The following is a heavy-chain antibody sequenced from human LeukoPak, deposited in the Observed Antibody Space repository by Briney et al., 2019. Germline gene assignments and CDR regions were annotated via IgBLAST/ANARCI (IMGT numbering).Heavy chain of an antibody. D-gene: IGHD3-9*01. CDR3: AKGVYYDILTGIRGYFDY. J-gene: IGHJ4*02. CDR1: GFTFSTYW. CDR2: IKQDGSDK. V-gene: IGHV3-7*03. Sequence: GGSLRLSCAASGFTFSTYWMSWVRQAPGKGLECVANIKQDGSDKHYLDSVKGRFTISRDNAKNSLYLQMNSLRAEDTAVYYCAKGVYYDILTGIRGYFDYWGQGTLVTVSS.